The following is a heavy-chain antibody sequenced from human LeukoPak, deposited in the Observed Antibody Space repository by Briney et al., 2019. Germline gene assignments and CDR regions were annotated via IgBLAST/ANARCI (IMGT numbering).Heavy chain of an antibody. CDR3: VSRGLRLRNNFDY. J-gene: IGHJ4*02. D-gene: IGHD5-12*01. Sequence: SETLSLTCAVYGGSFSGYYWSWIRQPPGKGLEWIGEINHSGSTNYNPSLKSRVTISVDTSKNQFSLKLSSVTAADTAVYYCVSRGLRLRNNFDYWGQGTLVTVSS. CDR2: INHSGST. V-gene: IGHV4-34*01. CDR1: GGSFSGYY.